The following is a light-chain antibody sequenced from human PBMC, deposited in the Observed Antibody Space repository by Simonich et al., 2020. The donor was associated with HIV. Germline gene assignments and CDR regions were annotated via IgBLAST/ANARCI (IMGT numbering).Light chain of an antibody. J-gene: IGKJ4*01. CDR3: QQYYSPPLA. CDR1: QSVLYSSNNKNY. CDR2: WAS. Sequence: DIVLTQSQDSLAVSLGERANINCNSSQSVLYSSNNKNYLAWYQQKPGQPPKLLIYWASTRESGVPDRFSGSGSGTDFTLTISSLQAEDVAVYYCQQYYSPPLAFGGGTKVEIK. V-gene: IGKV4-1*01.